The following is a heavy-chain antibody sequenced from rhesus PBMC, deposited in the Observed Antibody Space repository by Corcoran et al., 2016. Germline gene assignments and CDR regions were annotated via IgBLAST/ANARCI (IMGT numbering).Heavy chain of an antibody. CDR3: ARGGVLFTAIDYYGLDS. D-gene: IGHD2-27*01. V-gene: IGHV4S9*01. Sequence: QVQLQESGPGLVKPSETLSPTCAVAGGSISDYYYWNWIRQPPGKGLEWIGNIYCHIATTYYHPSLKRSVTISHDASKNQFFLKLSSVTAADTAVYYCARGGVLFTAIDYYGLDSWGQGVVVTVSS. CDR1: GGSISDYYY. J-gene: IGHJ6*01. CDR2: IYCHIATT.